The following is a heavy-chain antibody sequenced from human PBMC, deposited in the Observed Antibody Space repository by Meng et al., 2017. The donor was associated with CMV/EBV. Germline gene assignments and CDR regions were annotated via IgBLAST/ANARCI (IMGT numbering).Heavy chain of an antibody. CDR2: LNWNSNHI. Sequence: SLKISWAGSGFIFDDYSMHWVRQAPGKGPEWLLSLNWNSNHIGQAESVKGRFAISRDNAKNSLYLQMNSLRVEDTAVYYCVKDGFSYQSSGGTFESWGQGTRVTVSS. CDR1: GFIFDDYS. J-gene: IGHJ4*02. V-gene: IGHV3-9*01. CDR3: VKDGFSYQSSGGTFES. D-gene: IGHD3-22*01.